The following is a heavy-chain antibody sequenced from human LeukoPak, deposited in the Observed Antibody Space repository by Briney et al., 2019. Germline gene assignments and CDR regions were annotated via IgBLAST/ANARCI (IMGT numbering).Heavy chain of an antibody. D-gene: IGHD5-12*01. CDR1: GFTFSSYA. J-gene: IGHJ5*01. V-gene: IGHV3-23*01. CDR2: ISDSGRNT. Sequence: GSLRLSCAASGFTFSSYALSWFRQAPGKGLEWVSAISDSGRNTYYADSVRGRFTISRDNSKNTLDLQMSSLRAEDTAVYYCAKNIYATMSWFDPWGQGTLVTVSS. CDR3: AKNIYATMSWFDP.